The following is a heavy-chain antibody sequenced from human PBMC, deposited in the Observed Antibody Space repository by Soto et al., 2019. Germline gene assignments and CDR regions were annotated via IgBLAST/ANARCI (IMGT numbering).Heavy chain of an antibody. CDR3: ARGNYCSSTSCYGSFGY. Sequence: PSETLSLTCAVYGGSFSGYYWSWIRQPPGKGLEWIGEINHSGSTNYNPSLKSRVTISVDTSKNQFSLKLSSVTAADTAVYYCARGNYCSSTSCYGSFGYWGQGTLVTVSS. CDR1: GGSFSGYY. CDR2: INHSGST. D-gene: IGHD2-2*01. V-gene: IGHV4-34*01. J-gene: IGHJ4*02.